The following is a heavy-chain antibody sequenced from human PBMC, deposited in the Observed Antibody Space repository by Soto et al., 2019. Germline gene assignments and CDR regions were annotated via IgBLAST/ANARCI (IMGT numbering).Heavy chain of an antibody. V-gene: IGHV3-48*01. CDR1: GFTFSSFA. CDR2: ITGSSNI. CDR3: ARVRVDFWSVSQSNHYYHMDV. J-gene: IGHJ6*03. D-gene: IGHD3-3*01. Sequence: EVQLVESGGVLVQPGGSLRLSCAASGFTFSSFAMNWVRQAPGKGLEWVSYITGSSNIYYADSVKGRFTVSRDNAKNSLYLQMNSLRAEDTAVYHYARVRVDFWSVSQSNHYYHMDVWGKGTTVTVSS.